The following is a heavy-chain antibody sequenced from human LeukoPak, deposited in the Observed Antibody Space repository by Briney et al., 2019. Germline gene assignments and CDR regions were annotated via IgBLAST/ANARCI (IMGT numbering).Heavy chain of an antibody. CDR3: ARDGEPFQCNCDF. D-gene: IGHD1-14*01. CDR1: GFTFSNYG. Sequence: PGGSLRLSCAASGFTFSNYGIHWVRQAPGNGLEWVAIIWHDGSNKYYLDSVKGRFAISRDNSKNTVYLQMNSLRVEDTAMYYCARDGEPFQCNCDFWGQGTLVTVSS. V-gene: IGHV3-33*01. J-gene: IGHJ4*02. CDR2: IWHDGSNK.